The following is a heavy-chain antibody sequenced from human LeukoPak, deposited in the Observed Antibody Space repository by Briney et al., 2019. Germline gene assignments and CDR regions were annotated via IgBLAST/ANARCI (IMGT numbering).Heavy chain of an antibody. V-gene: IGHV3-15*01. CDR3: LTGRAFRWGSYGIDY. CDR1: GLKFSNSW. D-gene: IGHD3-16*01. J-gene: IGHJ4*02. Sequence: GDLILYLEPSGLKFSNSWLNRNRQVLAQVLESVGRINCVTEGGTTDYAAPVKGRFTISRDDSKNTLYLQMNSLKAEDTAVYYCLTGRAFRWGSYGIDYWGQGTLVTVS. CDR2: INCVTEGGTT.